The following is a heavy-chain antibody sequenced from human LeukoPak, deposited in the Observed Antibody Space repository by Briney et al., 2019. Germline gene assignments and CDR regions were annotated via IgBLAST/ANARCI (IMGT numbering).Heavy chain of an antibody. CDR3: ARLLDNDSSGDPDTFDM. CDR1: GGSMSGHY. J-gene: IGHJ3*02. V-gene: IGHV4-59*11. Sequence: SETLSLTCSVSGGSMSGHYWSWIRQPPGKGLEWIGYVYYSGKTRYNPSLQRRVTISVDTSKNLFSLKVTSATAADTAVYYCARLLDNDSSGDPDTFDMWGQGTVGTVSS. D-gene: IGHD3-22*01. CDR2: VYYSGKT.